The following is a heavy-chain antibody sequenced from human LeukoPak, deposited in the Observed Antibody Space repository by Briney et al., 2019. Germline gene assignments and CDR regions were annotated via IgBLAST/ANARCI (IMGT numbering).Heavy chain of an antibody. CDR1: GFTFSSYG. D-gene: IGHD3-22*01. V-gene: IGHV3-30*02. Sequence: GGSLRLSCAASGFTFSSYGMHWVRQAPGKGLEWVAFIRYDGSNKYYADSVKGRFTISRDNSKNTLYLQMNSLRAEDTAVYYCATQTPPYYYDSSGYSATIDYWGQGTLVTVSS. J-gene: IGHJ4*02. CDR2: IRYDGSNK. CDR3: ATQTPPYYYDSSGYSATIDY.